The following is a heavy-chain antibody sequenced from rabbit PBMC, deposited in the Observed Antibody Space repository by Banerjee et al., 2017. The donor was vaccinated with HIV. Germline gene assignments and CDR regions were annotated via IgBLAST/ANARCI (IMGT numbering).Heavy chain of an antibody. CDR2: IYVGSSAST. CDR3: ARYQGDGGADDL. CDR1: GFSFSSIYY. Sequence: QEQLEDVGGELVTHDLTLPLPCPAHGFSFSSIYYMCWVRQAPGKGLEWIGCIYVGSSASTYYASWAKGRFTISKTSSTTLTLQMTSLTAADTATYFCARYQGDGGADDLWGPGTLVTVS. D-gene: IGHD6-1*01. V-gene: IGHV1S45*01. J-gene: IGHJ4*01.